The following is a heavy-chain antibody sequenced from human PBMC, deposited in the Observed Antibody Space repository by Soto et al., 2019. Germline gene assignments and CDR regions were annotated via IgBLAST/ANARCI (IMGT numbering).Heavy chain of an antibody. J-gene: IGHJ4*02. D-gene: IGHD3-22*01. CDR3: ARGGACYYDSSGYLDPFDY. CDR1: GGSITRGGYS. V-gene: IGHV4-30-2*01. CDR2: NYHSGST. Sequence: NPSETLSLTCAVSGGSITRGGYSWSWIRQTPGKGQEGIGYNYHSGSTYYNPSLKSRVTISVDRSKNQFSLKLSSVTAADTAVYYCARGGACYYDSSGYLDPFDYWGQGTLVTVSS.